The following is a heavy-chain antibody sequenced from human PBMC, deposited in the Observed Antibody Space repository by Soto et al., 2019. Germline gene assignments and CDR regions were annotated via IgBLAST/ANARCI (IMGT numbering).Heavy chain of an antibody. D-gene: IGHD6-13*01. Sequence: SVKFSCKASGGTFSSYAISWVRQAPGQGLEWMGGIIPIFGTANYAQKFQGRVTITADKSTSTAYMELNSLRAEDTAVYYCVRAIAAADSAWGQGTLVTVSS. V-gene: IGHV1-69*06. CDR1: GGTFSSYA. CDR3: VRAIAAADSA. CDR2: IIPIFGTA. J-gene: IGHJ1*01.